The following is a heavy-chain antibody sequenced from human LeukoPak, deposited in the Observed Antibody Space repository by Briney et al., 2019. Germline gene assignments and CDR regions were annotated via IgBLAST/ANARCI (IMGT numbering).Heavy chain of an antibody. D-gene: IGHD3-22*01. CDR1: GGSISSGDYY. CDR3: AREGYYDSSGYFH. Sequence: SETLSLTCTVSGGSISSGDYYWSWIRQPPGKGLEWIGYIYYGGSTYYNPSLKSRVTISVDTSKNQFSLKLSSVTAADTAVYYCAREGYYDSSGYFHWGQGTLVTVSS. J-gene: IGHJ4*02. V-gene: IGHV4-30-4*01. CDR2: IYYGGST.